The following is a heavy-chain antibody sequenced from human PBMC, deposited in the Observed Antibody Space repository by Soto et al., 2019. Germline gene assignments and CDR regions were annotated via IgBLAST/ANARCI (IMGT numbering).Heavy chain of an antibody. CDR1: GGSISSYY. D-gene: IGHD6-13*01. CDR3: ARVSSSSWYSSPGPSMDV. Sequence: PSETLSLTCTVSGGSISSYYWSWIRQPPGKGLEWIGYIYYRGSTNYNPSLKSRVTISVDTSKNQFSLKLSSVTAADTAVYYCARVSSSSWYSSPGPSMDVWGQGTTVTVSS. V-gene: IGHV4-59*01. CDR2: IYYRGST. J-gene: IGHJ6*02.